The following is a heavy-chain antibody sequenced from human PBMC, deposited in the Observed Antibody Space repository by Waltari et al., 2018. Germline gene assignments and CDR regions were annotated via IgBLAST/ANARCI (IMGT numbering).Heavy chain of an antibody. J-gene: IGHJ4*02. CDR1: GFTFSSYG. CDR3: ARTGNGHSSGWYSGDY. CDR2: IWYDGSKK. V-gene: IGHV3-33*01. Sequence: QVQLVESGGGVVQPGRSLRLSCAASGFTFSSYGMHWVRQAPDKGLEWVEIIWYDGSKKYYADSVKGRFTISKDKSNNTLYLQMNSLRAEDTAVYYCARTGNGHSSGWYSGDYWGQGTLVTVSS. D-gene: IGHD6-19*01.